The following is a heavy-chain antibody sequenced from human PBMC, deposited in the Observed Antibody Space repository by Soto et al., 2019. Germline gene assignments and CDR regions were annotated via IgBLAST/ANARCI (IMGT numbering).Heavy chain of an antibody. J-gene: IGHJ4*02. CDR2: IIPLFDTA. CDR1: GGIFTSYA. D-gene: IGHD5-12*01. V-gene: IGHV1-69*01. CDR3: ARETLGDGYNGLDY. Sequence: QVQLVQSGAEVKKPGSSVKVSCKASGGIFTSYAIAWVRQAPGQGLEWMGGIIPLFDTANYAQRLLGRVTITADEYTSTDYMDLSSLKSEDTAVYYYARETLGDGYNGLDYWGQGTLVTVSS.